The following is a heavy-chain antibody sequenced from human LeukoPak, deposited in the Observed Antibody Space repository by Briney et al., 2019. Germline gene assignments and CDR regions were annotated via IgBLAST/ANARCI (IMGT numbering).Heavy chain of an antibody. J-gene: IGHJ4*02. CDR2: INHSGST. CDR3: ARGSIVRYSSGWYSGY. Sequence: SETLSLTCADYGGSFSGYYWSWIRQPPGKGLEWIGEINHSGSTNYNPSLKSRVTISVDTSKNQFSLKLSSVTAADTAVYYCARGSIVRYSSGWYSGYWGQGTLVTVSS. V-gene: IGHV4-34*01. D-gene: IGHD6-19*01. CDR1: GGSFSGYY.